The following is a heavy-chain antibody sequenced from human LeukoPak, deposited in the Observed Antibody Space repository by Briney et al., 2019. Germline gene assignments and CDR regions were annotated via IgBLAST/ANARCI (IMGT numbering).Heavy chain of an antibody. CDR1: GYTFTSYD. CDR3: ARASSYYYGSGICRY. CDR2: MNPNSGNT. V-gene: IGHV1-8*01. J-gene: IGHJ4*02. D-gene: IGHD3-10*01. Sequence: ASVKVSSKASGYTFTSYDINWVRQATGQGLEWMGWMNPNSGNTGYAQKFQGRVTMARNTSISTAYMELSSLRSEDTAVYYCARASSYYYGSGICRYWGQGTLVTVSS.